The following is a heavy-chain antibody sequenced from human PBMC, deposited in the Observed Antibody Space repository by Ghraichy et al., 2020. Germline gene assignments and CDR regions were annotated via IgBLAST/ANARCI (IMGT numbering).Heavy chain of an antibody. CDR2: IYWDDYK. V-gene: IGHV2-5*02. Sequence: SGPTLVKPTETLTLTCTFSGFSLTSNGVGVGWTRQPPGKALEWLGFIYWDDYKSYNPSLKDRLTITKDSFKNEVVLTLTYADPADTATYYCAHRRVASGGSRNGGLFDYWGQGSLVSVYS. CDR3: AHRRVASGGSRNGGLFDY. D-gene: IGHD1-14*01. CDR1: GFSLTSNGVG. J-gene: IGHJ4*02.